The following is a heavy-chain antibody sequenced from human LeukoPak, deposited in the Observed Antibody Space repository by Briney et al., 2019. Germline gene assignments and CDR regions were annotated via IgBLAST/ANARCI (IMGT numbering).Heavy chain of an antibody. CDR3: ARRYCSGGSCYYGMDV. Sequence: GESLKISCKGSGYSFTTYWISWVRQMPGKGLEWMGRIDPSDSYTTYSPSFQGHVTISADKSISTAYLQWSNLKASDTAMYYCARRYCSGGSCYYGMDVWGQGTTVTVSS. J-gene: IGHJ6*02. CDR2: IDPSDSYT. CDR1: GYSFTTYW. V-gene: IGHV5-10-1*01. D-gene: IGHD2-15*01.